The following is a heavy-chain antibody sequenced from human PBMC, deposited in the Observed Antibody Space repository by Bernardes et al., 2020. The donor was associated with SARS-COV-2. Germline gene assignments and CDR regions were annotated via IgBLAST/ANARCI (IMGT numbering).Heavy chain of an antibody. CDR2: IWYDGSNK. D-gene: IGHD3-10*01. J-gene: IGHJ6*02. Sequence: GGSLRLSCAASGFTFSSYGMHWVRQAPGKGLEWVAVIWYDGSNKYYADSVKGRFTISRDNSKNTLYLQMNSLRAEDTAVYYCARYGSGSLPYYYYGMDVWGQGTTVTVSS. V-gene: IGHV3-33*01. CDR1: GFTFSSYG. CDR3: ARYGSGSLPYYYYGMDV.